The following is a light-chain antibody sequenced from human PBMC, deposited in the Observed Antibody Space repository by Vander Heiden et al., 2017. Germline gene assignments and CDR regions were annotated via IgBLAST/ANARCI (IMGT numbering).Light chain of an antibody. CDR3: QQRNSYPRT. Sequence: DTQLTQSPSFLSASVGDRVTITCRASQGISSYLAWYQQKPGKAPKLLIYAASTLQSGVPSRCSGSGSGTEFTLTISSLQPEDFATYYWQQRNSYPRTFGGGTKVEIK. CDR1: QGISSY. J-gene: IGKJ4*01. V-gene: IGKV1-9*01. CDR2: AAS.